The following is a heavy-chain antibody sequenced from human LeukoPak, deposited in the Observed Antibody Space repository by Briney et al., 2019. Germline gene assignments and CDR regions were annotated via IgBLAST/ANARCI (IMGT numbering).Heavy chain of an antibody. V-gene: IGHV1-2*02. CDR3: ATTGDYYDSSVSNWFDP. J-gene: IGHJ5*02. CDR1: GYTFTGYY. D-gene: IGHD3-22*01. Sequence: ASVKVSCKASGYTFTGYYIHWVRQAPGRGLEWMGWINPNSGGTNYAQKFQGRVTMTRDRSISTAYMELSRLTSDDTAVYYCATTGDYYDSSVSNWFDPWGQGTLVTVSS. CDR2: INPNSGGT.